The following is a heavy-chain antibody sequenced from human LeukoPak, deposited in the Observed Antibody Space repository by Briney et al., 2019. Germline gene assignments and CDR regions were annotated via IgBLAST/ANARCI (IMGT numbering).Heavy chain of an antibody. Sequence: GGSLRLSCAAFGSTFDINWVRQVPGKGLEWVSGINWSGSSTAYTDSVKGRFTISRDNAKNSLYLQMNSLTVEDTALYYLARDLGYSYGYAVDAFDVWGQGTMVTVSS. D-gene: IGHD5-18*01. V-gene: IGHV3-20*04. J-gene: IGHJ3*01. CDR3: ARDLGYSYGYAVDAFDV. CDR1: GSTFD. CDR2: INWSGSST.